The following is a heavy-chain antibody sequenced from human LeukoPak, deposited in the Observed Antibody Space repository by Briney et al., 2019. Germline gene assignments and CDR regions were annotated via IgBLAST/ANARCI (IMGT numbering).Heavy chain of an antibody. CDR1: GGSFSGYY. CDR2: INHSGST. J-gene: IGHJ4*02. Sequence: SETLSHTCAVYGGSFSGYYWSWIRQPPGKGLEWIGEINHSGSTNYNPSLKSRVTISVDTSKNQFSLKLSSVTAADTAVYYCARGHFPAREDYWGQGTLVTVSS. CDR3: ARGHFPAREDY. D-gene: IGHD6-6*01. V-gene: IGHV4-34*01.